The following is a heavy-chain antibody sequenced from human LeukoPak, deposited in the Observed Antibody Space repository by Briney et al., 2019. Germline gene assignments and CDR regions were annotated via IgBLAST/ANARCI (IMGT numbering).Heavy chain of an antibody. D-gene: IGHD4-17*01. V-gene: IGHV4-30-4*01. CDR2: IYYSGST. J-gene: IGHJ4*02. CDR1: GSSISSGDYY. CDR3: ARTHGDYAETHYFDY. Sequence: PSETLSLTCTVSGSSISSGDYYWSWIRQPPGKGLEWIGYIYYSGSTYYNPSLKSRVTISVDTSKNQFSLKLSSVTAADTAVYYCARTHGDYAETHYFDYWGQGTLVTVSS.